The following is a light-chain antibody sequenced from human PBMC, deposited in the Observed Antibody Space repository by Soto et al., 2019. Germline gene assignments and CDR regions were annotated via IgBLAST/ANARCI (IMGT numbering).Light chain of an antibody. CDR3: QQYNNWPRWA. V-gene: IGKV3-15*01. Sequence: EIVMTQSPATLSVSPWERDTLSCRASQSVSNNLAWYQQKHGQAPRLLFYGASTRASGIPARFSGSGSGTEFTLTISSLQSEDFAVYFCQQYNNWPRWAFGQGTKVDIK. J-gene: IGKJ1*01. CDR2: GAS. CDR1: QSVSNN.